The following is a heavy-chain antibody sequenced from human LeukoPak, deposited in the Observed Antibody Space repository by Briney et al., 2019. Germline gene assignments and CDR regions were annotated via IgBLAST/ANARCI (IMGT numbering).Heavy chain of an antibody. CDR1: GFTFSSYG. V-gene: IGHV3-30*03. D-gene: IGHD3-10*01. Sequence: GGSLRLSCAASGFTFSSYGMHWVRQAPGKGLEWVAVISYDGSNKYYADSVKGRFTISRDNAKNSLYLQMNSLRAEDTAVYYCARERFGGFDYWGQGTLVTVSS. CDR2: ISYDGSNK. J-gene: IGHJ4*02. CDR3: ARERFGGFDY.